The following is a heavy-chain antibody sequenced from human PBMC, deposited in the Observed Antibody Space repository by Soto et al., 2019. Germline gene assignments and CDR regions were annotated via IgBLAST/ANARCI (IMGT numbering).Heavy chain of an antibody. CDR2: ISSSGSTI. J-gene: IGHJ5*02. CDR3: ARDRIAAAGTRPDNWFDP. CDR1: GFTFSDYY. D-gene: IGHD6-13*01. Sequence: PGGSLRLSCAASGFTFSDYYMSWIRQAPGKGLEWVSYISSSGSTIYYADSVKGRFTISRDNAKNSLYLQMNSLRAEDTAVYYCARDRIAAAGTRPDNWFDPWGQGTLVTVSS. V-gene: IGHV3-11*01.